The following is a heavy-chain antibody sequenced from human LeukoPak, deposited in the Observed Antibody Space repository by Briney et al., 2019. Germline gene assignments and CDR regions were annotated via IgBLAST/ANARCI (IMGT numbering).Heavy chain of an antibody. Sequence: PGGSLRLSCAASGFTFSNYAMHWVRQAPGKGLEWVAIISYDGSNKYYADSVKGRFTISRDNSKNTLYLQMNSLRAEDTALYYCARDRDYYDSSAYYWRGPDFQHWGQGTLVTVSS. V-gene: IGHV3-30*04. CDR3: ARDRDYYDSSAYYWRGPDFQH. CDR2: ISYDGSNK. CDR1: GFTFSNYA. J-gene: IGHJ1*01. D-gene: IGHD3-22*01.